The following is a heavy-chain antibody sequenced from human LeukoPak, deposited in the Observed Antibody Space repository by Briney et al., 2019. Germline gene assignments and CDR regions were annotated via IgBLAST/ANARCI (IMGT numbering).Heavy chain of an antibody. Sequence: PAGSLRLSCAASGFTISSDYMSWVRQAPGKGLEWVSVIYSGGSTYCTDSVTGRFTRSRDNSKKTLYLQMNSLRAEATAVYYCARVLWGYSYGYDAFDIWGQGTMVTVSS. D-gene: IGHD5-18*01. CDR3: ARVLWGYSYGYDAFDI. CDR2: IYSGGST. J-gene: IGHJ3*02. CDR1: GFTISSDY. V-gene: IGHV3-53*01.